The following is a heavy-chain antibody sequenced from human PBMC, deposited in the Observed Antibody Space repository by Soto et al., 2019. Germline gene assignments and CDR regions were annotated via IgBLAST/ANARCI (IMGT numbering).Heavy chain of an antibody. Sequence: GASVKVSCKASGYTFTSYAMHWVRQAPGQRLGWMGWINAGNGNTKYSQKFQGRVTITRDTSASTAYMELSSLRSEDTAVYYCAREPGARRYYYYYGMDVWGQGTTVTVSS. V-gene: IGHV1-3*01. J-gene: IGHJ6*02. D-gene: IGHD6-6*01. CDR2: INAGNGNT. CDR1: GYTFTSYA. CDR3: AREPGARRYYYYYGMDV.